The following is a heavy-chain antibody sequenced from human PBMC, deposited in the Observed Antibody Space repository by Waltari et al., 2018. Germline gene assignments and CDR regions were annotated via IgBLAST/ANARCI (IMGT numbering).Heavy chain of an antibody. V-gene: IGHV4-59*01. D-gene: IGHD1-7*01. Sequence: QVQLQESGSGLVKPSETLSLTCTVSGGSISNYYWSWIRQPPGKGLEWIGNIYYSGSTNYNPSRKSRVTISVDTSKNQFSLKLSSVTAADTAVYYCARGPNGNYVTDWYFDLWGRGTLVTVSS. CDR2: IYYSGST. CDR3: ARGPNGNYVTDWYFDL. J-gene: IGHJ2*01. CDR1: GGSISNYY.